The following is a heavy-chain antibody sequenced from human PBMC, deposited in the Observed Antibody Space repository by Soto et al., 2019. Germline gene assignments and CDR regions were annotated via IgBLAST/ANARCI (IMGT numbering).Heavy chain of an antibody. V-gene: IGHV2-70*01. J-gene: IGHJ6*02. CDR3: ARLLYSGGDYYGMDV. D-gene: IGHD3-10*01. CDR2: IDWDDDK. Sequence: SGPTLVNPTQTLTLTCTFSGFSLSTSGMCVSWIRQPPGKALEWLALIDWDDDKYYSTSLKTRLTISKDTSKNQVVLTMTNMDPVDTATYYCARLLYSGGDYYGMDVWGQGTTVTVSS. CDR1: GFSLSTSGMC.